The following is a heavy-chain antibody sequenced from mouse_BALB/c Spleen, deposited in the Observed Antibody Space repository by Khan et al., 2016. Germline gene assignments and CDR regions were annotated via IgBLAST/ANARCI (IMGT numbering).Heavy chain of an antibody. D-gene: IGHD1-1*01. CDR1: GYSITSDYA. V-gene: IGHV3-2*02. CDR2: ISYSGST. Sequence: EVQLVESGPGLVKPSQSLSLTCTVPGYSITSDYAWNWIRQFPGNKLEWMGYISYSGSTSYNPSLKSRISITRDTSNNQFFLQLNSVTSEDTATYYSARSYYGSKDAMDYWGQGTSVTVSS. CDR3: ARSYYGSKDAMDY. J-gene: IGHJ4*01.